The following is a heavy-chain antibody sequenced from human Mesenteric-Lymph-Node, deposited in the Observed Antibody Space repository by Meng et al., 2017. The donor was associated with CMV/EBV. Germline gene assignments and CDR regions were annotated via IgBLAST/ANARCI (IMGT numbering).Heavy chain of an antibody. V-gene: IGHV4-34*01. CDR2: INHSGST. D-gene: IGHD2-2*02. CDR3: ARPSYQLLYRGAFDI. CDR1: GGSFSGYY. J-gene: IGHJ3*02. Sequence: SETLSLTCAVYGGSFSGYYWSWIRQPPGKGLEWIGEINHSGSTYYNPSLKSRVTISVDTSKNQFSLKLSSVTAADTAVYYCARPSYQLLYRGAFDIWGQGTMVTVSS.